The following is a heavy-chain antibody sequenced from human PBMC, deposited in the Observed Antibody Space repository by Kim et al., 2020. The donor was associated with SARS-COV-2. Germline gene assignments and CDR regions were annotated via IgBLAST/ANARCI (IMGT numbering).Heavy chain of an antibody. CDR3: ARHLVSYDRDAFEI. V-gene: IGHV5-51*01. D-gene: IGHD3-22*01. J-gene: IGHJ3*02. CDR2: IYPADSDT. CDR1: GYTFSSYW. Sequence: GESLKISCKGSGYTFSSYWIGWVRQMPGKGLEWMGIIYPADSDTRYSPSFQGRVTISVDKSISTTYLQWRSLMASDTAIYYCARHLVSYDRDAFEIWGQG.